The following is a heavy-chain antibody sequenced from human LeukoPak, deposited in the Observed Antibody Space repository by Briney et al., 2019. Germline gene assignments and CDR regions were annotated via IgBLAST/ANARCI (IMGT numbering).Heavy chain of an antibody. D-gene: IGHD6-13*01. CDR1: GASLSGGGYY. V-gene: IGHV4-61*08. CDR2: IYYSGNT. CDR3: ARAGSSWKIFDY. J-gene: IGHJ4*02. Sequence: SETLSLTCTVSGASLSGGGYYWSWIRQPPGKGLEWIGYIYYSGNTNYNHSLKSRVSISVDTSKNQFSLKLSSVNAADTAVYYCARAGSSWKIFDYWGEGTLVTVSS.